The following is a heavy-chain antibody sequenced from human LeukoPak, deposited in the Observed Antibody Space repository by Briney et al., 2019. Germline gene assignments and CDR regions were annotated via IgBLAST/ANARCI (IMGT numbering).Heavy chain of an antibody. Sequence: GASVKVSCKASGYTFTGCYMHWVRQAPGQGLEWMGWINPNSGGTNYAQKFQGRVTMTRDTSISTAYMELSRLRSDDTAVYYCARAILWFGAPYYMDVWGKGTTVTVSS. D-gene: IGHD3-10*01. J-gene: IGHJ6*03. CDR1: GYTFTGCY. CDR3: ARAILWFGAPYYMDV. CDR2: INPNSGGT. V-gene: IGHV1-2*02.